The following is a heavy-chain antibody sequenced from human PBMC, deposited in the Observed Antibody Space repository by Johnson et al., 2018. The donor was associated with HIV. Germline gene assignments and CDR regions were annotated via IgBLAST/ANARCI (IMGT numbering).Heavy chain of an antibody. Sequence: QVQLVESGGGVVQPGRSLRLSCAASGFTFSSYGMHWVRQAPGKGLEWVAVISYDGSNKYYADSVKGRFTISRDNSKNTLYLQIHSLRAEDTAVYYCALYPPDAFDIWGQGTMVTVSS. J-gene: IGHJ3*02. CDR2: ISYDGSNK. V-gene: IGHV3-30*03. CDR3: ALYPPDAFDI. CDR1: GFTFSSYG. D-gene: IGHD5/OR15-5a*01.